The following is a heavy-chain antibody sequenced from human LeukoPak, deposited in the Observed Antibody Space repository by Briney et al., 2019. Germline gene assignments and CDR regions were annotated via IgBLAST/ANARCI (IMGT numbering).Heavy chain of an antibody. CDR2: LISSGDVT. D-gene: IGHD2-8*02. Sequence: GSLTVPCEPCGFTLTSYALQGVPPAPAKELKGVYSLISSGDVTFYTDSLSGRSTISRDNAKKAVFLHMKSLRRGDSALYYCAKGTDTTGRQNFDIWGQGTLVTVSS. CDR1: GFTLTSYA. V-gene: IGHV3-23*01. CDR3: AKGTDTTGRQNFDI. J-gene: IGHJ4*02.